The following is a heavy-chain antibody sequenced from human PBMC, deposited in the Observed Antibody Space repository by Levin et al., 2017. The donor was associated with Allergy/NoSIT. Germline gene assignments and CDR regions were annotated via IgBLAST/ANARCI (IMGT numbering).Heavy chain of an antibody. CDR2: ISYDGSNK. CDR1: GFTFSSYA. V-gene: IGHV3-30-3*01. J-gene: IGHJ6*02. CDR3: ARDPPRQYSGYDLRYYCYGMDV. D-gene: IGHD5-12*01. Sequence: GGSLRLSCAASGFTFSSYAMHWVRQAPGKGLEWVAVISYDGSNKYYADSVKGRFTISRDNSKNTLYLQMNSLRAEDTAVYYCARDPPRQYSGYDLRYYCYGMDVWGQGTTVTVSS.